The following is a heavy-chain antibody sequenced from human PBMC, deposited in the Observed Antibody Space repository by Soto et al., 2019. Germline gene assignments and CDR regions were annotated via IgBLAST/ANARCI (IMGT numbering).Heavy chain of an antibody. Sequence: QVQLVQSGAEVKKPGASVKVSCKASGYTFTGYYMHWVRQAPGQGLEWMGWINPNSGGTNYAQKFKGRVTMTRDTSISTAYMDLSRLRSADTAVYFCARGVEYCNYVHYYGMDVWGQGTTVTVSS. CDR2: INPNSGGT. V-gene: IGHV1-2*02. J-gene: IGHJ6*02. CDR1: GYTFTGYY. D-gene: IGHD4-4*01. CDR3: ARGVEYCNYVHYYGMDV.